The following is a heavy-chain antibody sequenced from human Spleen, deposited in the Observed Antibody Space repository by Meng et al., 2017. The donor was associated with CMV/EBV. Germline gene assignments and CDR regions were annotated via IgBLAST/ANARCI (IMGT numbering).Heavy chain of an antibody. J-gene: IGHJ4*02. Sequence: EASGYIFTDYVNNWGRQAPGQRLEWMGWINAGNGATKYSQKFQGRVTITKDTSASNMELSSLRSEDTAVYYCARDRILTGQRKLDFWGQGTPVTVSS. V-gene: IGHV1-3*01. CDR3: ARDRILTGQRKLDF. CDR1: GYIFTDYV. CDR2: INAGNGAT. D-gene: IGHD3-9*01.